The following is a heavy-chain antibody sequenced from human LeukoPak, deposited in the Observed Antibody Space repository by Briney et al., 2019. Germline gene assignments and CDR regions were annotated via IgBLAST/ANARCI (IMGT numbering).Heavy chain of an antibody. CDR1: GGSISSGDYY. CDR3: ARAREDIAYCGGDCYTPHNWFDP. J-gene: IGHJ5*02. V-gene: IGHV4-30-4*01. D-gene: IGHD2-21*02. CDR2: IYYSGST. Sequence: SETLSLTCTVSGGSISSGDYYWSWIRQPPGKGLEWIGYIYYSGSTYYNPSLKSRVTISVDASKNQFSLKLSSVTAADTAVYYCARAREDIAYCGGDCYTPHNWFDPWGQGTLVTVSS.